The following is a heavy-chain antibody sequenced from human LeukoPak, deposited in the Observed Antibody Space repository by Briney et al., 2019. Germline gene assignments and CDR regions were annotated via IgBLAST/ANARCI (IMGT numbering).Heavy chain of an antibody. CDR1: GYTFTSYD. V-gene: IGHV1-8*01. J-gene: IGHJ2*01. Sequence: ASVKVSCKASGYTFTSYDINWVRQATGQGLEWMGWMNPNSGNTGYAQKFQGRVTMTRNTSISTAYMELSSLRSEDTTVYYCTKKSRWSWYFDLWGRGTLVTVSS. CDR2: MNPNSGNT. CDR3: TKKSRWSWYFDL. D-gene: IGHD4-23*01.